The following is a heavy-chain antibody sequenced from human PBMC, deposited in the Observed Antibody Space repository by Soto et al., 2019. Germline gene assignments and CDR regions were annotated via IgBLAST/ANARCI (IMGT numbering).Heavy chain of an antibody. CDR3: ARWGGSSSYYYYYYMDV. CDR1: GGSISSGGYY. V-gene: IGHV4-31*03. CDR2: IYYSGST. J-gene: IGHJ6*03. Sequence: PSETLSLTCTVSGGSISSGGYYWSWIRQHPGKGLEWIGYIYYSGSTYYNPSLKSRVTISVDTSKNQFSLKLSSVTAADTAVYYCARWGGSSSYYYYYYMDVWGKGTTVTVSS. D-gene: IGHD6-6*01.